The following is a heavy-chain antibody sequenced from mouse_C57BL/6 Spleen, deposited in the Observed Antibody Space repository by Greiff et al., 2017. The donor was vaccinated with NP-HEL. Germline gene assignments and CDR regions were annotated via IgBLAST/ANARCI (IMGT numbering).Heavy chain of an antibody. CDR3: ARSPPYGSSSAWFAY. V-gene: IGHV1-80*01. CDR2: IYPGDGDT. D-gene: IGHD1-1*01. Sequence: QVQLQQSGAELVKPGASVKISCKASGYAFSSYWMNWVKQRPGKGLEWIGQIYPGDGDTNYNGKFKGKATLTADKSSSTAYMQLSSLTSEDSAVYYCARSPPYGSSSAWFAYWGQGTLVTVSA. CDR1: GYAFSSYW. J-gene: IGHJ3*01.